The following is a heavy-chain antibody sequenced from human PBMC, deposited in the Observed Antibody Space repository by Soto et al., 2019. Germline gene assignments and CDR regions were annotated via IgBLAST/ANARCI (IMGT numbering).Heavy chain of an antibody. CDR3: ARREIQGPIDY. Sequence: QVQLQESGPGLVKPSDTLSLTCAVSGYSISSSNWWGWIRQPPGKGLVWIGYIYYSGTTYYNPSLKSRVTMSVDTSQNQFSLKLTSVTAVDTAVYYCARREIQGPIDYWGQGTLVTVSS. V-gene: IGHV4-28*01. D-gene: IGHD1-26*01. CDR1: GYSISSSNW. J-gene: IGHJ4*02. CDR2: IYYSGTT.